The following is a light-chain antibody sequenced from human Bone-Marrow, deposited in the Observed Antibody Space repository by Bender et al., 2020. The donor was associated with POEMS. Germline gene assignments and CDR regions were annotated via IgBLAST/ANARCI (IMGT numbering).Light chain of an antibody. CDR2: QNT. V-gene: IGLV3-21*01. Sequence: SFVLTQPPSVSVAPGQTATVTCGGNTIRSKSVHWYQQKPGQSPVLVIYQNTKRPSRIPERFSGSNSDNTATLTISGTQTMDEADYYCQAWDSSAVVFGGGTKLTVL. J-gene: IGLJ2*01. CDR1: TIRSKS. CDR3: QAWDSSAVV.